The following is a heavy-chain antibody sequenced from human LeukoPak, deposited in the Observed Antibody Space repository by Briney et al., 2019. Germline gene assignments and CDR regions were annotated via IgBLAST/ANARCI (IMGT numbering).Heavy chain of an antibody. V-gene: IGHV4-61*02. J-gene: IGHJ6*04. Sequence: TSETLSLTCTVSGGSISSGSYYWSWIRQPAGKGLEWIGRIYTSGSTNYNPSLKIRVTISVDTSKNQFSLKLSSVTAADTAVYYCARSNYYDFWSATIADLDVWGKGTTVTVSS. D-gene: IGHD3-3*01. CDR1: GGSISSGSYY. CDR3: ARSNYYDFWSATIADLDV. CDR2: IYTSGST.